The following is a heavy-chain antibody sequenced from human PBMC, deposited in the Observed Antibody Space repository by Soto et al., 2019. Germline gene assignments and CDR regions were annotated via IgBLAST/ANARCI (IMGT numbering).Heavy chain of an antibody. CDR1: GDNILDGGYD. CDR3: CRDLTSKANCIDP. Sequence: PSETHPPTSSVSGDNILDGGYDRTWIRKRPGKGLEXMGYXXXTXKXSXHXXXXRRLTMSVDSSQNQFSLRFTAVTAADTAVYFCCRDLTSKANCIDPWGQGTLLTGSS. V-gene: IGHV4-31*03. D-gene: IGHD2-2*01. J-gene: IGHJ5*02. CDR2: XXXTXKX.